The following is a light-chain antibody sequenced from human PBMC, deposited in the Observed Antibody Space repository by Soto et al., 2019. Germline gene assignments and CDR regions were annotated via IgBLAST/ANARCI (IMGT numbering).Light chain of an antibody. CDR2: AAS. J-gene: IGKJ4*02. CDR1: QGISSS. Sequence: IQLTQSPSSLTPSLGDRVTLTCRASQGISSSLDWYQQKPGKAPKLLIYAASTLQSGVPSRFRGSGSGTDFTLTISSLQPEDFETYYCQQLNSYPLTFGGGTKVDIK. V-gene: IGKV1-9*01. CDR3: QQLNSYPLT.